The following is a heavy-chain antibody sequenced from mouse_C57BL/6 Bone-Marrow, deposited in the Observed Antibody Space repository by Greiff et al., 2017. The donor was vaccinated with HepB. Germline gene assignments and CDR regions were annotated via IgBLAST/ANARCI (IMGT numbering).Heavy chain of an antibody. V-gene: IGHV5-17*01. Sequence: VQLKESGGGLVKPGGSLKLSCAASGFTFSDYGMHWVRQAPEKGLEWVAYISSGSSTIYYADTVKGRFTISRDNAKNTLFLQMTSLRSEDTAMYYCARKLGDFDYWGQGTTLTVSS. CDR3: ARKLGDFDY. D-gene: IGHD4-1*01. CDR2: ISSGSSTI. CDR1: GFTFSDYG. J-gene: IGHJ2*01.